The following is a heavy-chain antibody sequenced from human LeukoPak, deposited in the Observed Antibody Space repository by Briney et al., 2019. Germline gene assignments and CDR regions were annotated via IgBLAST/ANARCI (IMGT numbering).Heavy chain of an antibody. D-gene: IGHD2-2*01. CDR1: GYTFTAYY. V-gene: IGHV1-2*02. CDR3: ARDRVVVPAAFDY. J-gene: IGHJ4*02. Sequence: ASVKVSCKASGYTFTAYYMHWVRQAPGQGLEWMGWINPNSGGTNYAQKFQGRVTMTRDTSISTAYMELSRLRSDDTAVYYCARDRVVVPAAFDYWGPGTLVTVPS. CDR2: INPNSGGT.